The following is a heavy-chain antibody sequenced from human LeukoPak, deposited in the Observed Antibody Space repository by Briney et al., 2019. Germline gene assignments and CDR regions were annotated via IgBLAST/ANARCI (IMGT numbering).Heavy chain of an antibody. D-gene: IGHD6-13*01. CDR3: AREAAAGTEVDY. J-gene: IGHJ4*02. CDR2: ITSDSRYM. Sequence: PGGSLRLSCAASGFTFSSYNMNWVRQAPGKGLEWVSSITSDSRYMYYADSVKGRFTISRDNAKNSLYLQMNSLRAEDTAVYYCAREAAAGTEVDYWGQGTLVTVSS. CDR1: GFTFSSYN. V-gene: IGHV3-21*01.